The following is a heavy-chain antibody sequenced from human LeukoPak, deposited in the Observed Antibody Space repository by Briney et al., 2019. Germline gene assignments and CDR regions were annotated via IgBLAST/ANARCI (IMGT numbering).Heavy chain of an antibody. CDR1: GFSFTNYA. CDR3: AKANWVSNADAVW. D-gene: IGHD1-1*01. J-gene: IGHJ4*02. Sequence: GGSLRLSCAATGFSFTNYAMSWVRQAPARGPEWVSSISGGGEIFYADSVKGRFTLSRDDSRHTVYFQLNNLRVEDTAIYYCAKANWVSNADAVWWGQGTHVTVSS. CDR2: ISGGGEI. V-gene: IGHV3-23*01.